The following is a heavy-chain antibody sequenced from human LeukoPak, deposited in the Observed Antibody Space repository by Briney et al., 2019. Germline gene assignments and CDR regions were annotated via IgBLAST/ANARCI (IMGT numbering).Heavy chain of an antibody. J-gene: IGHJ5*02. D-gene: IGHD2-2*01. Sequence: SVKVSCKASRGTFSSYAISWVRQAPGQGLEWMGRIIPILGIANYAQKFQGRVTITADKSTSTAYMELSSLRSEDTAVYYCARTPDSVVVPAAMGRFDPWGQGTLVTVSS. CDR2: IIPILGIA. CDR1: RGTFSSYA. CDR3: ARTPDSVVVPAAMGRFDP. V-gene: IGHV1-69*04.